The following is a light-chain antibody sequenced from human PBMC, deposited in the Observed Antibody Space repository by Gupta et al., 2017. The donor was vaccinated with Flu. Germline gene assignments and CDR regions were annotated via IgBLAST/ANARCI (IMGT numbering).Light chain of an antibody. CDR3: QHRSILPPT. J-gene: IGKJ1*01. V-gene: IGKV3-11*01. Sequence: EIVLTQSPATLSLSPGERATLSCRASQSINRFLAWYQQKPGQAPRLLIYDASNRATGIPARFSGSGSGTAFTRTISSLEPEDFAVYYCQHRSILPPTFGQGTKVEIK. CDR1: QSINRF. CDR2: DAS.